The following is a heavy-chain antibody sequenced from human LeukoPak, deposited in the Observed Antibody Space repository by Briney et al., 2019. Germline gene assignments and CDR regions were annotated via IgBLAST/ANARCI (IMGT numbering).Heavy chain of an antibody. V-gene: IGHV3-30-3*01. CDR3: CVIGGYCSGGSCYVDDY. Sequence: GGSLRLSCAASGFTFSSYAMHWVRQAPGKGLEWVAVISYDGSNKYCADSVKGRFTISRDNSKNTLYLQMNSLRAEGTAVYYCCVIGGYCSGGSCYVDDYWGQGTLVTVSS. D-gene: IGHD2-15*01. J-gene: IGHJ4*02. CDR2: ISYDGSNK. CDR1: GFTFSSYA.